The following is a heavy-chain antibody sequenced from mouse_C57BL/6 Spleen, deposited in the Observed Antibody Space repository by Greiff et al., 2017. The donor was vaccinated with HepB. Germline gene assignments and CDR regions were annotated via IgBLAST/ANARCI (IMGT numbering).Heavy chain of an antibody. CDR3: ARRAYDGYYVAWFAY. D-gene: IGHD2-3*01. Sequence: QVQLKESGPELVKPGASVKLSCKASGYTFTSYDINWVKQRPGQGLEWIGWIYPRDGSTKYNEKFKGKATLTVDTSSSTAYMELHSLTSEDSAVYFCARRAYDGYYVAWFAYWGQGTLVTVSA. V-gene: IGHV1-85*01. J-gene: IGHJ3*01. CDR2: IYPRDGST. CDR1: GYTFTSYD.